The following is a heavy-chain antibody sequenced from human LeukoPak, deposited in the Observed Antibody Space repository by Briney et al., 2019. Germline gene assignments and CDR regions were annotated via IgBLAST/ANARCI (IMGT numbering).Heavy chain of an antibody. CDR3: ARDGAVAGISWFDP. Sequence: GASVKVSCKASGYTFTSYGISWVRQAPGQGLEWMGWISAYNGNTNYAQKLQGRVTMTTDTSTSTAYLELRSLRSDDTAVYYCARDGAVAGISWFDPWGQGTLVTVSS. J-gene: IGHJ5*02. CDR1: GYTFTSYG. V-gene: IGHV1-18*01. D-gene: IGHD6-19*01. CDR2: ISAYNGNT.